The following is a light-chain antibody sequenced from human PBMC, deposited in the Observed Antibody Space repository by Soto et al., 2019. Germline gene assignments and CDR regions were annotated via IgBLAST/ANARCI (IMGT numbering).Light chain of an antibody. CDR1: KSDIGVYDF. Sequence: QSVLTQPPSASGSPGQSVTISCTGTKSDIGVYDFVSWYQHHPGKAPRLIIYEVVQRPSGVPDRFSGSKSGNTASLTVSGLQAADEADYFCKSSAGSNTYVYGSGTKLTVL. V-gene: IGLV2-8*01. J-gene: IGLJ1*01. CDR2: EVV. CDR3: KSSAGSNTYV.